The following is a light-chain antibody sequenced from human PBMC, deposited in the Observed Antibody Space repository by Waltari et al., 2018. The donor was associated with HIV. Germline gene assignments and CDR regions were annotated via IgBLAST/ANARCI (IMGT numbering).Light chain of an antibody. CDR1: SSAIGAHNR. CDR2: EVK. V-gene: IGLV2-18*02. J-gene: IGLJ1*01. Sequence: QSALTQPPSVSASPGQSVTISCTGTSSAIGAHNRVSWYLQPPGTAPKVIIYEVKNRPSGVPDRFSGSKSGSTASLTISGLQAEDEADYFCSSYKNNNTLVFGTGTKVTVL. CDR3: SSYKNNNTLV.